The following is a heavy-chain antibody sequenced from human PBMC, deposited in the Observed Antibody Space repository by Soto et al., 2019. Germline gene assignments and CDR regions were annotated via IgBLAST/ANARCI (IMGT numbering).Heavy chain of an antibody. J-gene: IGHJ5*02. V-gene: IGHV4-31*03. CDR1: GDSIGGVGY. D-gene: IGHD2-21*02. Sequence: SHTLSLTCTVSGDSIGGVGYWSWIRQFTGRGLEWVGCISSSGSTYYNPPVNNRISLSLDTSQNQCSLKLLSVNAADTAIDYRARSWVTCMVSTSHGIDPRGQRNLVPVCS. CDR3: ARSWVTCMVSTSHGIDP. CDR2: ISSSGST.